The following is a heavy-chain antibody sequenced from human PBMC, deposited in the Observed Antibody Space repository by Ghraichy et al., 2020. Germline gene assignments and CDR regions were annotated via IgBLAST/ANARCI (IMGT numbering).Heavy chain of an antibody. CDR1: GFTFNSYS. V-gene: IGHV3-21*01. J-gene: IGHJ2*01. D-gene: IGHD5-18*01. CDR2: ISSTSSYI. CDR3: VGGDNYGFNWYFDL. Sequence: GGSLRLSCAASGFTFNSYSLNWVRQAPGKGLEWVSSISSTSSYIFYIDAMKGRFTISRNNARNSLYLQMTSLRADDTAVYYCVGGDNYGFNWYFDLWGRGTLVTVSS.